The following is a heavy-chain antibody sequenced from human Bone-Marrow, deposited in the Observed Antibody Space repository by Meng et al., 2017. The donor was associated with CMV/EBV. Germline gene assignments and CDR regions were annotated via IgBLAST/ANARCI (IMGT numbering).Heavy chain of an antibody. CDR2: ISYDGSNK. CDR1: ELPFSSYW. J-gene: IGHJ3*02. Sequence: GESLKISCAASELPFSSYWMSWVRQAPGKGLEWVAVISYDGSNKYYADSVKGRFTISRDNSKNTLYLQMNSLRAEDTAVYYCARDPEKMGATMESDDFDIWGQGTMVTVSS. CDR3: ARDPEKMGATMESDDFDI. D-gene: IGHD1-26*01. V-gene: IGHV3-30*03.